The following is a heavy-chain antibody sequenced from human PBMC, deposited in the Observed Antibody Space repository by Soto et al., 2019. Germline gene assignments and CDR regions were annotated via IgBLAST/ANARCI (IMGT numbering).Heavy chain of an antibody. CDR3: AKISTTYERF. CDR1: GFTFSGYN. CDR2: ISGGSSTI. V-gene: IGHV3-48*02. Sequence: EVQLVESGGGLVQPGGSLRLSCAASGFTFSGYNMNWVRQAPGKGLEWVSFISGGSSTIYYAASVKGRFTITRDDAKNSLYLQMNSLRDEDTAIYYCAKISTTYERFWGQGTLVTVSS. D-gene: IGHD2-2*01. J-gene: IGHJ4*02.